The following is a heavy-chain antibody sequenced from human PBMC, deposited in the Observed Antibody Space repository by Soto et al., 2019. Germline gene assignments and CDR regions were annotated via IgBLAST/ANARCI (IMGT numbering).Heavy chain of an antibody. CDR3: ASRTIGYGSGGSCYSSFDI. CDR1: GFTFSSYS. J-gene: IGHJ3*02. Sequence: EVQLVESGGGLVKPGGSLRLSCAASGFTFSSYSMNWVCQAPGKGLEWVSSNSSSSSYIYYADSVKGRFTISRDNAKNSLYLQMNSLRAEDTAVYYCASRTIGYGSGGSCYSSFDIWGQGTMVTVSS. CDR2: NSSSSSYI. V-gene: IGHV3-21*01. D-gene: IGHD2-15*01.